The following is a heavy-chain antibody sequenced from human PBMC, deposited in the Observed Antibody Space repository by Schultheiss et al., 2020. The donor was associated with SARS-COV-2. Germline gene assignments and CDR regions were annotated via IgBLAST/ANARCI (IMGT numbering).Heavy chain of an antibody. CDR3: ARHVSRRFVVVAAATLQSFDP. CDR2: IDPTDSYT. J-gene: IGHJ5*02. Sequence: GESLKISCKASGYRFSSYWIGWVRQMPGKGLEWMGRIDPTDSYTNYSPSFQGHVTISVDKSISTAYLQWSSLKASDTAMYFCARHVSRRFVVVAAATLQSFDPWGQGTLVTVSS. V-gene: IGHV5-10-1*01. D-gene: IGHD2-15*01. CDR1: GYRFSSYW.